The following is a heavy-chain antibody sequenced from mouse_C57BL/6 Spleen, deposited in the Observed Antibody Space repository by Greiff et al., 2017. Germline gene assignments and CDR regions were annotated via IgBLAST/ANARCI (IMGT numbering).Heavy chain of an antibody. Sequence: QVQLQQSGAELARPGASVKMSCKASGYTFTSYTMHWVKQRPGQGLEWIGYINPSSGYTKYNQKFKDKATLTADKSSSTAYMQLSSLTSEDSAVYYCAREDYGNFAMDYWGQGTSVTVSS. CDR1: GYTFTSYT. V-gene: IGHV1-4*01. D-gene: IGHD2-1*01. CDR2: INPSSGYT. CDR3: AREDYGNFAMDY. J-gene: IGHJ4*01.